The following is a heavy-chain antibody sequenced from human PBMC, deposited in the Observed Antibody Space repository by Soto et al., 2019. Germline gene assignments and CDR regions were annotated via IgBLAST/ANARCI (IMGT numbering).Heavy chain of an antibody. D-gene: IGHD2-15*01. Sequence: QVQLVESGGGVVQPGRSLRLSCEASGFTFSSYAMHWVRQAPGKGLEWVAVISYDGSNKYYADSVKGRFTISRDSSKKTLYLQVTSLRAEDTAVYYCARALCSGGSCSSYFDDWGQGNLFTVSS. V-gene: IGHV3-30-3*01. CDR1: GFTFSSYA. CDR2: ISYDGSNK. CDR3: ARALCSGGSCSSYFDD. J-gene: IGHJ4*02.